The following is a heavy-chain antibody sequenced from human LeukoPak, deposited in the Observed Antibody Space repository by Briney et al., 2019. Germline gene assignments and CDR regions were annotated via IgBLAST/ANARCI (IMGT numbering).Heavy chain of an antibody. CDR1: GYTFTGYY. V-gene: IGHV1-2*02. D-gene: IGHD2-2*01. CDR2: INPNSGGT. CDR3: ARVRRYCSSTSCYRGYYYYYMDV. Sequence: ASVKVSCKASGYTFTGYYMHWVRQAPGQGLEWMGWINPNSGGTNYAQKFQGRVTMTRDTSISTAYMELSRLRSDDTAVYYCARVRRYCSSTSCYRGYYYYYMDVWGKGTTVTVSS. J-gene: IGHJ6*03.